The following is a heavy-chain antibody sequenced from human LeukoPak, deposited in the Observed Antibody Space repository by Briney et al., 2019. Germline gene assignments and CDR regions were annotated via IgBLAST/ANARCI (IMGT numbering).Heavy chain of an antibody. Sequence: SETLSLTCTVSGGSISSSSYYWGWLRQPPGKGLEWIGSIYYSGSTYYNPSLKSRVTISVDTSKNQFSLKLSSVTAADTAVYYCARGLVGAMLDYWGQGTLVTVSS. D-gene: IGHD1-26*01. J-gene: IGHJ4*02. V-gene: IGHV4-39*07. CDR3: ARGLVGAMLDY. CDR1: GGSISSSSYY. CDR2: IYYSGST.